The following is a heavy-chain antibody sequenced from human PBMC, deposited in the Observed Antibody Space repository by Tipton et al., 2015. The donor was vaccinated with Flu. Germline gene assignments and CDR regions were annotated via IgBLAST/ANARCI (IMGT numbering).Heavy chain of an antibody. V-gene: IGHV4-59*12. CDR2: IYYSGST. CDR3: ARLRGPGAYYYYGMAV. CDR1: GGSISSYY. Sequence: TLSLTCTVSGGSISSYYWSWIRQPPGKGLEWIGYIYYSGSTNYNPSLKSRVTISVDTSKNQFSLKLSSVTAADTAVYYCARLRGPGAYYYYGMAVWGQGTTVTVSS. J-gene: IGHJ6*02. D-gene: IGHD4-17*01.